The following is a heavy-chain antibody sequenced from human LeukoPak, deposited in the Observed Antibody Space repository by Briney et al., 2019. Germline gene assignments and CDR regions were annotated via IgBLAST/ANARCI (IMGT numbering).Heavy chain of an antibody. J-gene: IGHJ5*02. V-gene: IGHV4-39*07. CDR3: ARVPGPNWFDP. CDR2: SYYSGST. CDR1: GGSISSSSYY. Sequence: SSETLSLTCTVSGGSISSSSYYWGWIRQPPGKGLEWIGSSYYSGSTNYNPSLKSRVTISVDTSKNQFSLKLSSVTAADTAVYFCARVPGPNWFDPWGQGTLVTVSS.